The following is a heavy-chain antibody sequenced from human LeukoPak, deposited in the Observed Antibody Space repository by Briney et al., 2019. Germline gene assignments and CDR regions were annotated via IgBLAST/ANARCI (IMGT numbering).Heavy chain of an antibody. V-gene: IGHV4-61*01. J-gene: IGHJ4*02. CDR2: IYYSGST. D-gene: IGHD6-13*01. Sequence: SETLSLTCTVSGGSISSSNYYWGWIRQPPGEGLEWIGYIYYSGSTNYNPSLKSRVTISVDTSKNQFSLKLSSVTAADTAVYYCARDSDSSSWHFDYWGQGTLVTVSS. CDR3: ARDSDSSSWHFDY. CDR1: GGSISSSNYY.